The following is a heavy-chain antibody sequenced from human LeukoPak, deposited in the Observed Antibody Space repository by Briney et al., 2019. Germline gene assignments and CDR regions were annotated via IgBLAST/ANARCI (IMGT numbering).Heavy chain of an antibody. CDR1: GGSISSYY. CDR3: ARGHIGKTYYYDSSGVHFDY. J-gene: IGHJ4*02. CDR2: IYYSGST. V-gene: IGHV4-59*01. D-gene: IGHD3-22*01. Sequence: SETLSLTCTVSGGSISSYYWSWIRQPPGKGLEWIGYIYYSGSTNYNPSLKSRVTISVDTSKNQFSLKLSSVTAADTAVYYCARGHIGKTYYYDSSGVHFDYWGQGTLVTVSS.